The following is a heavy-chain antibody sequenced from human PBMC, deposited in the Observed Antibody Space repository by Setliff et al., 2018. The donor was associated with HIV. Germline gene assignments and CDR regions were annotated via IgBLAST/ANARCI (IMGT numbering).Heavy chain of an antibody. J-gene: IGHJ3*01. V-gene: IGHV4-61*02. CDR2: IYSSGST. Sequence: SETLSLTCTVSGDSITSVTYYWSWIRQPAGKGLDWIGRIYSSGSTRYNPSLKSRVTISIDTSKNQFSLTLTSVTAADTAVYYCARTEWELHRVNDAFDVWGQGTMVTVSS. CDR3: ARTEWELHRVNDAFDV. D-gene: IGHD1-26*01. CDR1: GDSITSVTYY.